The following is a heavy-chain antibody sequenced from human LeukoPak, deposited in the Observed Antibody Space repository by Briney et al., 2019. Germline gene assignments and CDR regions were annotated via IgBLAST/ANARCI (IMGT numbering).Heavy chain of an antibody. CDR3: AREYSNTWFDY. D-gene: IGHD6-13*01. Sequence: ASVKVSCKASGYTFTSYAMHWVRQAPGQRLEWMGWINAGNGDTKYSQKFQGRVTITRDTSASTAYMELSSLRSEDTAVYYCAREYSNTWFDYWGQGTLVAVSS. V-gene: IGHV1-3*01. CDR2: INAGNGDT. CDR1: GYTFTSYA. J-gene: IGHJ4*02.